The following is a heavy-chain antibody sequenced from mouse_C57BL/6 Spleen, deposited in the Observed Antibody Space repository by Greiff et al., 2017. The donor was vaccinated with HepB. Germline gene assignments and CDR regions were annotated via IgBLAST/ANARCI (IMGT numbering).Heavy chain of an antibody. CDR1: GYTFTSYW. CDR2: IYPSDSET. J-gene: IGHJ2*01. Sequence: QVQLQQPGAELVRPGSSVKLSCKASGYTFTSYWMDWVKQRPRQGLEWIGNIYPSDSETHYNQKFKDKATLTVDKSSSTSYMQLSILTSEYSAVYYCAREGSFITTVVDYFDYWGQGTTLTVSS. V-gene: IGHV1-61*01. D-gene: IGHD1-1*01. CDR3: AREGSFITTVVDYFDY.